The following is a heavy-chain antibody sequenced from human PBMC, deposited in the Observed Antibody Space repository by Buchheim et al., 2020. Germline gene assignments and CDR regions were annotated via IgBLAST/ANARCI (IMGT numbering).Heavy chain of an antibody. Sequence: HVQLVESGGGVVQPGRSLRLSCAASGFTFSSYAMHWVRQAPGKGLEWVAVISYDGSNKYYADSVKGRSTISRDTSKNTLYLQMNSLRAEDTAVYYCARDMSGYWGQGTL. CDR3: ARDMSGY. CDR2: ISYDGSNK. CDR1: GFTFSSYA. D-gene: IGHD3-10*01. J-gene: IGHJ4*02. V-gene: IGHV3-30-3*01.